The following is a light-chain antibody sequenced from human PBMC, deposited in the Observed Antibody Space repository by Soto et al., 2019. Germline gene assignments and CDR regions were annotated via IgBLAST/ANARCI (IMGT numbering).Light chain of an antibody. CDR2: DTS. CDR1: QSVSSSY. V-gene: IGKV3-20*01. Sequence: EIVLTQSPGTLSLSPGERATLSCRASQSVSSSYLGWFQQRPGQAPRLLIYDTSNRATGIPDRFSGSGSGTHFTLTISRLEPEDFEVYYCQQYSGPPYTLGQGTKLESK. CDR3: QQYSGPPYT. J-gene: IGKJ2*01.